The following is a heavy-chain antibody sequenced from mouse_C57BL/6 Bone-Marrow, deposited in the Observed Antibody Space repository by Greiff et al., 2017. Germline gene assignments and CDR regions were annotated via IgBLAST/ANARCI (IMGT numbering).Heavy chain of an antibody. CDR3: TPITTVVGGDWYFDV. Sequence: EVQLQQSGAELVRPGASVKLSCTASGFNIKDYYMHWVKQRPEQGLEWIGRIDPEDGDTEYAPKFQGKATMTADTSSNTAYLQLSSLTSEDTAVYYCTPITTVVGGDWYFDVWGTGTTVTVSS. D-gene: IGHD1-1*01. CDR1: GFNIKDYY. CDR2: IDPEDGDT. J-gene: IGHJ1*03. V-gene: IGHV14-1*01.